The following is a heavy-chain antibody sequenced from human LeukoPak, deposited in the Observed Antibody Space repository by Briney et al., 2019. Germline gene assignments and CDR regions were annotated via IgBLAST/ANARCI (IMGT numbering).Heavy chain of an antibody. D-gene: IGHD3-3*01. CDR1: GYTFTDYY. CDR3: ATGVASAFTY. Sequence: ASVKVSCKASGYTFTDYYIHWVRQAPGQGLEWMAFVNPDSGDSYSAPKFQGRVTMTRDTSISTASMELNWLTSDDTAVYCCATGVASAFTYWGQGTLVTVSS. J-gene: IGHJ4*02. CDR2: VNPDSGDS. V-gene: IGHV1-2*02.